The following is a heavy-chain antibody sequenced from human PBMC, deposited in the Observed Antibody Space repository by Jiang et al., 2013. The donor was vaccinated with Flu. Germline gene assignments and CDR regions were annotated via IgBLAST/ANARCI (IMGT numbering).Heavy chain of an antibody. CDR2: VFYGGTT. CDR1: GGSISVSLYN. V-gene: IGHV4-39*01. CDR3: ARPTAGGYAPRLYFFDY. D-gene: IGHD5-12*01. Sequence: GPGLVKPSETLSLTCTVSGGSISVSLYNWGWVRQSPGKGLEWIGNVFYGGTTSYNAALQGRATISVDTSKNQFSLRLTTVTAADTAVYYCARPTAGGYAPRLYFFDYWGQGALVTVSS. J-gene: IGHJ4*02.